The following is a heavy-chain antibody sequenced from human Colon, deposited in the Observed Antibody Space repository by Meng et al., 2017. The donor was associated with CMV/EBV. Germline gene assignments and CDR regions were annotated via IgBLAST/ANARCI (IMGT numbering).Heavy chain of an antibody. J-gene: IGHJ6*02. CDR2: IKEDGSDK. V-gene: IGHV3-7*01. D-gene: IGHD6-19*01. CDR1: GFDFSSYW. Sequence: GESLKISCGAYGFDFSSYWLNWVRQAPGKGLEWVASIKEDGSDKYYLDSAKGRFTISRDNAKNSLYMQMNSLRAEDTAVYYCARDRTREYKLLRQRLKRDDYGFDVWGQGTTVTVSS. CDR3: ARDRTREYKLLRQRLKRDDYGFDV.